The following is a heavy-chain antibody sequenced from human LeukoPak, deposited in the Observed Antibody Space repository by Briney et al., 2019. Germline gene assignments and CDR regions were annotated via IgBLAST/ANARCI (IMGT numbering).Heavy chain of an antibody. CDR1: GGSISGYY. CDR3: ARDTTGTGFYYYYMDV. D-gene: IGHD1-1*01. J-gene: IGHJ6*03. Sequence: SETLSLTCTVSGGSISGYYWRWIRQPGGRGREWIGRIYTSGSTNYNPSLKSRVTMSVDTSKNQFSPKLSSVTAADTAVYYCARDTTGTGFYYYYMDVWGKRTTVTVSS. CDR2: IYTSGST. V-gene: IGHV4-4*07.